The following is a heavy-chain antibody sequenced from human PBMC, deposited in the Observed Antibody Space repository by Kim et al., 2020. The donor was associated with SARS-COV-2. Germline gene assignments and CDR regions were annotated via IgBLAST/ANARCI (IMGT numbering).Heavy chain of an antibody. D-gene: IGHD3-22*01. J-gene: IGHJ6*02. CDR2: IKKDGSEE. CDR1: GFTLSNYW. CDR3: VRQDYYDSTGYYYYGLDV. Sequence: GGSLRLSCAASGFTLSNYWMSWVRQTPGKGLEWVANIKKDGSEEFYVDSVKGRFTISRDNAKNSLFLQMNSLRAEDTAVYYCVRQDYYDSTGYYYYGLDVWGGGTTVTVS. V-gene: IGHV3-7*01.